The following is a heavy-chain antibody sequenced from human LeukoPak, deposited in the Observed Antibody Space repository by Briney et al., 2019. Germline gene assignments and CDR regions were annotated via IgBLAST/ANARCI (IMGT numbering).Heavy chain of an antibody. CDR1: GYTFTSYY. D-gene: IGHD2-8*01. V-gene: IGHV1-46*01. J-gene: IGHJ6*02. CDR3: ARDSKMVLGVTPDGMDV. Sequence: ASVKVSCKASGYTFTSYYMHSVRQASGQGLEWMGIINPSGGSTSYAQKFQGRVTMTRDTSTSTVYMELSSLRSEDTAVYYCARDSKMVLGVTPDGMDVWGQGTTVTVSS. CDR2: INPSGGST.